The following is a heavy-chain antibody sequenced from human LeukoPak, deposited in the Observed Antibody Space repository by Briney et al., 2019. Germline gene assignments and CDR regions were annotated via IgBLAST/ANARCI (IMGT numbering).Heavy chain of an antibody. Sequence: SETLSLTCTVSGGSIRSDFWSWIRQPPGKGLEWIGYVYYSGSTNYSPSLNSRVTISIDTSKNKFSLKLTSVTAADTAVYYCAKDTWLGELLSYYFDYWGQGTLVTVSS. J-gene: IGHJ4*02. CDR2: VYYSGST. V-gene: IGHV4-59*01. D-gene: IGHD3-10*01. CDR3: AKDTWLGELLSYYFDY. CDR1: GGSIRSDF.